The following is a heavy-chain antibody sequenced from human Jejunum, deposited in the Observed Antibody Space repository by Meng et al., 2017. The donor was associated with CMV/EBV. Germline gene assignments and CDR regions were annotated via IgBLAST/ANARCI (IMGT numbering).Heavy chain of an antibody. V-gene: IGHV1-46*01. CDR1: GYTYTSYY. J-gene: IGHJ4*02. CDR2: INPSAGST. CDR3: ARRDCSGSSCYFEY. Sequence: GYTYTSYYIHWVRQAPGQGLEWMGIINPSAGSTTYAQKFQGRVTMTRDTSTSTIYLEVSSLTSEDTAVYYCARRDCSGSSCYFEYWGQGTLVTVSS. D-gene: IGHD2-2*01.